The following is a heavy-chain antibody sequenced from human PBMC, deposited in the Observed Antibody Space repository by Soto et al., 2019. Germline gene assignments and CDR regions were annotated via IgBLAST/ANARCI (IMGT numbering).Heavy chain of an antibody. Sequence: QLHLQESGPGLVEPSETLSLTCTVSGGSFSSSNYYWGWIRQPPGKGLEWIGEIYHSGSTNYNPSLKSRVTISLDKSKNQFSLKLTSVTAADSAVYYCARDDHIVVVPTSLGAMDVWGQGTTVTVSS. CDR1: GGSFSSSNYY. CDR3: ARDDHIVVVPTSLGAMDV. V-gene: IGHV4-39*07. J-gene: IGHJ6*02. CDR2: IYHSGST. D-gene: IGHD2-2*01.